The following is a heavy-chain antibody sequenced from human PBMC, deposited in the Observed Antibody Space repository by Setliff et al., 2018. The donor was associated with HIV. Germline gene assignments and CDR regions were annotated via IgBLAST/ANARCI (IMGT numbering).Heavy chain of an antibody. D-gene: IGHD3-3*01. CDR3: ARANFWSGYYGY. Sequence: SETLSLTCAVSGYSISSGYYWSWIRQPAGKGLEWIGRIYTSGSTNYNPSLKSRVTISVDTSRNQFSLKLSSVTAADTAVYYCARANFWSGYYGYWGQGTLVTVSS. J-gene: IGHJ4*02. CDR2: IYTSGST. V-gene: IGHV4-38-2*01. CDR1: GYSISSGYY.